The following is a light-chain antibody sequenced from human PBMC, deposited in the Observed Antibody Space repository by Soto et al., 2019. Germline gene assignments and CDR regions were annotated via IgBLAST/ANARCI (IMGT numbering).Light chain of an antibody. Sequence: DIQMTQYPSTLSASVGDRVTITCRASQSIISGLAWYQQKPGKAPKLLIYDASSLESGVPSGFSGSGSGTEFTLTIISLQPDDFATYDCQQANSFPHSFGGGAKVDI. V-gene: IGKV1-5*01. CDR3: QQANSFPHS. CDR1: QSIISG. J-gene: IGKJ4*01. CDR2: DAS.